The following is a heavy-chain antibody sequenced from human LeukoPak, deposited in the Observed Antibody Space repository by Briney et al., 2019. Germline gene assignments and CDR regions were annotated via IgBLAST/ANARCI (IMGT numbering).Heavy chain of an antibody. V-gene: IGHV3-33*08. CDR3: ARSSRTTLVY. J-gene: IGHJ4*02. D-gene: IGHD1-7*01. CDR1: GFTFSSYW. Sequence: PGGSLRLSCAASGFTFSSYWMSWVRQAPGKGLEWVAVIWYDGSNKYYADSVKGRFTISRDNSKNTLYLQMNSLRAEDTAVYYCARSSRTTLVYWGQGTLVTVSS. CDR2: IWYDGSNK.